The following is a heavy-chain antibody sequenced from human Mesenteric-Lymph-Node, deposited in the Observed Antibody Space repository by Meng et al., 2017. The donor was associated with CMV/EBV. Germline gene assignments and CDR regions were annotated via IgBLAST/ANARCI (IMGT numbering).Heavy chain of an antibody. CDR2: ISGSGFTI. CDR1: FTFSDYC. CDR3: ARSDIAVVPSSQPFDY. J-gene: IGHJ4*02. D-gene: IGHD2-2*01. V-gene: IGHV3-11*04. Sequence: FTFSDYCMTWIRQAPGKGLEWVSYISGSGFTIYYADSVKDRFTISRDNAKNSLYLQMNSLRAEDTALYYCARSDIAVVPSSQPFDYWGQGTLVTVSS.